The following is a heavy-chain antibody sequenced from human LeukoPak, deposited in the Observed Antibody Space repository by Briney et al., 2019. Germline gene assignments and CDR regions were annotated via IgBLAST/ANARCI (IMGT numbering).Heavy chain of an antibody. D-gene: IGHD3-10*01. V-gene: IGHV4-59*08. CDR3: ARQVVTYYYGSGTFDY. CDR2: IYYSGST. Sequence: SETLSLTCTVSGGSISSYYWSWIRQPPGKGLEWIGYIYYSGSTNYNPSLKSRVTISVDTSKNQLSLKLSSVTAADTAVYYCARQVVTYYYGSGTFDYWGQGTLVTVSS. J-gene: IGHJ4*02. CDR1: GGSISSYY.